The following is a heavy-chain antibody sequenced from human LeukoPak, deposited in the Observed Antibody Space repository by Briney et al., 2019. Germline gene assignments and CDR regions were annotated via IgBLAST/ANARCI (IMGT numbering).Heavy chain of an antibody. V-gene: IGHV3-30*03. Sequence: GGSLRLSCAASAFTFSSYGMHWVRQAPGKGLEWVALISYDGSDKYYADSVKGRFTISRDNSKNTLYLQTNSLRAEDTALYYCVRDRDSTGYYDYWGQGTLVTVSS. CDR3: VRDRDSTGYYDY. CDR1: AFTFSSYG. D-gene: IGHD3-22*01. CDR2: ISYDGSDK. J-gene: IGHJ4*02.